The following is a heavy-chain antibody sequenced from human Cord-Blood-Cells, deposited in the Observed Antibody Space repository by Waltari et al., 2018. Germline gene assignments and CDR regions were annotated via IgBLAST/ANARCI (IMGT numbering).Heavy chain of an antibody. D-gene: IGHD5-18*01. CDR3: ARKYSYGYYFDY. V-gene: IGHV3-53*01. CDR1: GFTVSSNY. Sequence: EVQLVESGGGLIQPGGSLRLSCAASGFTVSSNYMSWVRQAPGKGLEWVSVIYSGGSTNYRGPRKGRFTISIDNSKNTLYLQMNSLRAEDTAVYYCARKYSYGYYFDYWGQGTLVTVSS. CDR2: IYSGGST. J-gene: IGHJ4*02.